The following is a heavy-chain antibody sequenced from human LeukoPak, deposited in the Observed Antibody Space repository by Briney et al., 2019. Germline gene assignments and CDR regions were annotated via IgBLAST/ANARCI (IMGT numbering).Heavy chain of an antibody. J-gene: IGHJ4*02. D-gene: IGHD5-18*01. CDR1: GGSISGYY. V-gene: IGHV4-59*01. Sequence: SETLSLTCTVSGGSISGYYWSWIRQPPGKGLEWIGYIHYSGTTHYNPSLKSRVTISVDTSKNQFSLKLSSVTAADTAVYYCARQSGYSSGNYYFDCWGPGTLVTVSS. CDR3: ARQSGYSSGNYYFDC. CDR2: IHYSGTT.